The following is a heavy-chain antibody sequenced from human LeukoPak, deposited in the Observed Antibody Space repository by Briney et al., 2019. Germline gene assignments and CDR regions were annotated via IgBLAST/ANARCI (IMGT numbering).Heavy chain of an antibody. CDR1: GFTFSAYS. V-gene: IGHV3-21*01. CDR3: ARDQTLTMVRGVPGAFDI. D-gene: IGHD3-10*01. CDR2: ITSSSTYI. J-gene: IGHJ3*02. Sequence: GGSLRLSCAASGFTFSAYSMNWVRQAPGKGLEWVSSITSSSTYIYYADSVKGRFTISRDNAKNSLYLQMNSLRAEDTAVYYCARDQTLTMVRGVPGAFDIWGQGTTVTVSS.